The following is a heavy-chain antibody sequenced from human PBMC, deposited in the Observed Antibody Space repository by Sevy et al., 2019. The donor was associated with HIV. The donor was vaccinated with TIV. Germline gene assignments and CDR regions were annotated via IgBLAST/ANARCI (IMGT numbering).Heavy chain of an antibody. CDR1: GFTFSSYG. Sequence: GGSLRLSCAASGFTFSSYGMHWVRQAPGKGLEWVSTISGSGYATYYADSVKGRFIISRDTSRNTLYLQMNSLRVEDSAVYFCAKDRVTVFGVVVTFDSWGQGTLVTVSS. D-gene: IGHD3-3*01. V-gene: IGHV3-23*01. CDR3: AKDRVTVFGVVVTFDS. J-gene: IGHJ4*02. CDR2: ISGSGYAT.